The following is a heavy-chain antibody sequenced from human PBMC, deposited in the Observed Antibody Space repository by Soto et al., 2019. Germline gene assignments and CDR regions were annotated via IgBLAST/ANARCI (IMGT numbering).Heavy chain of an antibody. D-gene: IGHD2-2*01. V-gene: IGHV4-31*03. CDR3: ARFPSRAHYFAMAV. J-gene: IGHJ6*02. CDR1: GGTINSGGYY. CDR2: IYYSGNT. Sequence: SETLSLTCSVSGGTINSGGYYWTWIRQHPGRGLECIGYIYYSGNTYYNPSLKSRLTISLDTSENQFSMKLNSVTVADTAVYYCARFPSRAHYFAMAVWGQGTAVTAP.